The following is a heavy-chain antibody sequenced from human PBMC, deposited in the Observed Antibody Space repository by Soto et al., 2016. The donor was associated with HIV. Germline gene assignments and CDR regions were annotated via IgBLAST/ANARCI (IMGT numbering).Heavy chain of an antibody. J-gene: IGHJ4*02. V-gene: IGHV4-34*02. Sequence: QVRLQQWGAGLLRPSGTLSLTCAVYGGSFSENYWNWIRQSPGRGLEWLGEIDYSGSTTYSPSLTSRLAISLDKSKNQFSLKMTSLTAADTAIYYCARVRHIKINSDFNWEHHRFFDSWGQGTLVTVSS. CDR3: ARVRHIKINSDFNWEHHRFFDS. D-gene: IGHD2-21*01. CDR1: GGSFSENY. CDR2: IDYSGST.